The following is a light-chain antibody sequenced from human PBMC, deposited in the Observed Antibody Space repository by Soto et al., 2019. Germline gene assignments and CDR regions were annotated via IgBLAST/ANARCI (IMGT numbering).Light chain of an antibody. CDR1: QSVLYNSNNKNH. V-gene: IGKV4-1*01. J-gene: IGKJ2*01. CDR2: WAS. CDR3: QQYDSPPPT. Sequence: DIVMTQSPDSLAVSLGERATINCRSSQSVLYNSNNKNHLVWYQQKPGQPPKLLIYWASTRESGVPDRFSGSGSGTDFTLTISSLQAEDLAVYYCQQYDSPPPTFGQGTKLEIK.